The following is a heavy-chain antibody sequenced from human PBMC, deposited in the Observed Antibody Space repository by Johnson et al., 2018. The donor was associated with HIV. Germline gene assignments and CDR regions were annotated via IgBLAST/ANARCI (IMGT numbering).Heavy chain of an antibody. J-gene: IGHJ3*02. CDR1: GFTVSSNY. V-gene: IGHV3-66*01. D-gene: IGHD1-1*01. Sequence: EKLVESGGGLVQPGGSLRLSCAASGFTVSSNYMSWVRQAPGKGLAWVSVIYSGGSTYYADSVRGRYTISRDNSKNTLYLQMNNLRAEAPAVYFCATVWRNEGRHSFDTWGQGTVVTVSS. CDR3: ATVWRNEGRHSFDT. CDR2: IYSGGST.